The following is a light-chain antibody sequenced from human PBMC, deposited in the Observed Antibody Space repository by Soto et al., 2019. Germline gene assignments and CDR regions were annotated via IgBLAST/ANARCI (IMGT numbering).Light chain of an antibody. V-gene: IGLV1-51*02. Sequence: QSVLTQPPSVSAAPGQTVTISCSGSSSNIGNSYVSWYQQLPGTAPKFLIYENDKRPSGIPDRFSGSKSGTSATLGITGLQTGDEADYYCGTWDTSLSAWVFGAGTKLTVL. CDR2: END. CDR1: SSNIGNSY. CDR3: GTWDTSLSAWV. J-gene: IGLJ3*02.